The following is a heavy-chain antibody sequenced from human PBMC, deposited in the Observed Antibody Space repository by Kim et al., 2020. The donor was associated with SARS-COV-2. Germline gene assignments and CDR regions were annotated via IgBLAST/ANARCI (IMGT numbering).Heavy chain of an antibody. Sequence: GGSLRLSCAASGFTFSSYAMHWVRQAPGKGLEWVAVISYDGSNKYYADSVKGRFTISRDNSKNTLYLQMNSLRAEDTAVYYCARPLLWFGATPNYYYCMDVWGQGTTVTVSS. CDR1: GFTFSSYA. CDR2: ISYDGSNK. V-gene: IGHV3-30*04. J-gene: IGHJ6*02. D-gene: IGHD3-10*01. CDR3: ARPLLWFGATPNYYYCMDV.